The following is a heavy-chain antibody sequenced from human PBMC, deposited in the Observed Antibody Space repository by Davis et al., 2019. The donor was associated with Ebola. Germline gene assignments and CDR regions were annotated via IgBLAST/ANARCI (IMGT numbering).Heavy chain of an antibody. Sequence: GGSLRLSCAASGFTFSSYGMHWVRQAPGKGLEWVAFISYGGTNQYYTDSVKGRFTITRDNSKNMVYLQMDDLRVEDTALYYCAKEGNSWAFDLWGQGTLVTVSS. CDR3: AKEGNSWAFDL. V-gene: IGHV3-30*02. CDR2: ISYGGTNQ. J-gene: IGHJ5*02. CDR1: GFTFSSYG. D-gene: IGHD3-16*01.